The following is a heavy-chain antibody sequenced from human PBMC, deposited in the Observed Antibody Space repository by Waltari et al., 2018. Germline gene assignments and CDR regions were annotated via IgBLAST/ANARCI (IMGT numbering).Heavy chain of an antibody. V-gene: IGHV4-34*01. D-gene: IGHD4-17*01. CDR2: INHSGST. Sequence: QVQLQQWGAGLLKPSETLSLTCAVYGGSFSGYYWSWIRQPPGKGLEWIGEINHSGSTNYNPSLKSRVTISVDTSKNQFSLKLSSVTAADTAVYYCARARYDYGDYETLFDYWGQGTLVTVSS. CDR1: GGSFSGYY. J-gene: IGHJ4*02. CDR3: ARARYDYGDYETLFDY.